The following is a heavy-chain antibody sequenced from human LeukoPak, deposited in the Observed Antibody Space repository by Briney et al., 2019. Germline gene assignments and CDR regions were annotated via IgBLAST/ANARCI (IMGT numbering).Heavy chain of an antibody. Sequence: GRSLRLSCAASGFTFSDYYMSWIRQAPGKGLEWVSYISSSGSTIYYADSVKGRFTISRDNAKNSLYLQMNSLRAEDTAVYYCARDLRSSTSRYYYYYMDVWGKGTTVTVSS. J-gene: IGHJ6*03. CDR1: GFTFSDYY. CDR3: ARDLRSSTSRYYYYYMDV. D-gene: IGHD2-2*01. CDR2: ISSSGSTI. V-gene: IGHV3-11*01.